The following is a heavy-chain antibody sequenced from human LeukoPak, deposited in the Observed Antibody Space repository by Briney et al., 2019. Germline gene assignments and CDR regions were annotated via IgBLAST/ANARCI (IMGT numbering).Heavy chain of an antibody. CDR2: IIPIFGTA. V-gene: IGHV1-69*01. D-gene: IGHD5-12*01. CDR3: ARGGQYSGYDYDY. CDR1: GGTFSSYA. Sequence: ASVKVSCKASGGTFSSYAISWVRQAPGQGLEWMGGIIPIFGTANYAQKFQGRVTITADESTSTAYMELSSLRSEDTAVYYCARGGQYSGYDYDYWGQGTPVAVSS. J-gene: IGHJ4*02.